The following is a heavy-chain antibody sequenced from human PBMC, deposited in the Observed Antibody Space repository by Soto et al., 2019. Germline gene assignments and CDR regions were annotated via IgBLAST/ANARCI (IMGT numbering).Heavy chain of an antibody. V-gene: IGHV1-18*01. CDR3: AREKAAGYSSGWSNTDAFDI. CDR1: GYTFTSYG. Sequence: ASVKVSCKASGYTFTSYGISWVRQAPGQGLEWMGWISAYNGNTNYAQKHQGRVTMTTDTSTSTAYMELRSLRSDDTAVYYCAREKAAGYSSGWSNTDAFDIWGQGTMVTVSS. D-gene: IGHD6-19*01. J-gene: IGHJ3*02. CDR2: ISAYNGNT.